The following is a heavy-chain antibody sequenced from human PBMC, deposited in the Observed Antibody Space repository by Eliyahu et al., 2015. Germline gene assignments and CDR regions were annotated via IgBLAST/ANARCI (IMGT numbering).Heavy chain of an antibody. CDR2: INNIGRQ. V-gene: IGHV3-66*01. D-gene: IGHD5-18*01. Sequence: EVQLVQSGGGLVQPWXSLXLSCXGSGFTFRDSGLGWVRQXAGKGLEFISLINNIGRQYHGESVGGRFTISRDDSGHFLYLQMYGLRPEDTGLYYCAKIEVGYGLGYSYCAAWGQGSLVTVSS. CDR3: AKIEVGYGLGYSYCAA. J-gene: IGHJ5*02. CDR1: GFTFRDSG.